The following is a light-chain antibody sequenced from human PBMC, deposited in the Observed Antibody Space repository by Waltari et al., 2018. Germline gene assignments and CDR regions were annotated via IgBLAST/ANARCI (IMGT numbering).Light chain of an antibody. CDR1: SSDVGRFTY. Sequence: QSALTQPRSVSGSPGQSVTISCTGTSSDVGRFTYVSCFQQHPGEAPKLILYDVTNRPSGVPGRFSGSKSGNTASQTISGLQAEDDSDYYCCSYAGFYTYVFGTGTKVTVL. J-gene: IGLJ1*01. CDR2: DVT. CDR3: CSYAGFYTYV. V-gene: IGLV2-11*01.